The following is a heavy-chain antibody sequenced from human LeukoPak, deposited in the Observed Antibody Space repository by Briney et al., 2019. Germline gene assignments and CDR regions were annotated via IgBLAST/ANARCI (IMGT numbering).Heavy chain of an antibody. CDR1: GFTFGTYW. V-gene: IGHV3-7*01. Sequence: GGSLRLSCAASGFTFGTYWLSWVRQAPGKGLEWVANIKQDESEKYYVDSVKGRFTISRDNAKSSLYLQMDSLRAEDTAVYYCARDEVGGWLGYWGQGTLVTVSS. D-gene: IGHD1-26*01. CDR3: ARDEVGGWLGY. CDR2: IKQDESEK. J-gene: IGHJ4*02.